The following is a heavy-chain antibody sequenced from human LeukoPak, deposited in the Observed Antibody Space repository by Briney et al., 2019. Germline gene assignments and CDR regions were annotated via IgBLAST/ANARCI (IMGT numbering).Heavy chain of an antibody. Sequence: PSETLSLTCTVSGGSISGSNYYWGWIRQPPGKGLEWIGVVYYSGSTYYSSSFKSRVTISVDTSKNKFSLKLSPVTAADTAIYYCARRGYYGWGSVYRGQGTLVTVSS. CDR2: VYYSGST. CDR3: ARRGYYGWGSVY. D-gene: IGHD3-10*01. J-gene: IGHJ4*02. CDR1: GGSISGSNYY. V-gene: IGHV4-39*01.